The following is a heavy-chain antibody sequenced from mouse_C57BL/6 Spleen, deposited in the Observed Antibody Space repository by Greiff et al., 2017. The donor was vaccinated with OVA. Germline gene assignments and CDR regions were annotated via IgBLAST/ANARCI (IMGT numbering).Heavy chain of an antibody. Sequence: QVQLQQPGAELVRPGSSVKLSCKASGYTFTSYWLDWVKQRPGQGLEWIGNIYPSDSETHYNQKFKDKATLTVDKSSSTAYMQLSSLTSEDSAVYYCARRDGIYFDYWGQGTTLTVSS. CDR2: IYPSDSET. CDR3: ARRDGIYFDY. D-gene: IGHD2-3*01. J-gene: IGHJ2*01. V-gene: IGHV1-61*01. CDR1: GYTFTSYW.